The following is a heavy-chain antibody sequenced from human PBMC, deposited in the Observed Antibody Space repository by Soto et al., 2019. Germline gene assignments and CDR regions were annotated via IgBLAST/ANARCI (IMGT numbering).Heavy chain of an antibody. Sequence: QVQLVESGGGVVQPGRSLRLSCAASGFPFTTYGMQRVREGPGKGLEWVAVISYDGSNRYYADSVKGRFTISRDNSKNTLYLQMNDLRPEDTALYYCVGGQYYFDYRGQGTLVTVSS. D-gene: IGHD3-10*01. CDR1: GFPFTTYG. CDR2: ISYDGSNR. J-gene: IGHJ4*02. CDR3: VGGQYYFDY. V-gene: IGHV3-30*03.